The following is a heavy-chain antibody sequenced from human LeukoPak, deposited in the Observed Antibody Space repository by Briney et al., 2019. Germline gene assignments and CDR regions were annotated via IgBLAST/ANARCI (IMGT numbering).Heavy chain of an antibody. J-gene: IGHJ4*02. Sequence: GGSLRPSCAASGFRFSNYVFHWVRQAPGKGLEWVAVVSYDPDNEHYLDSVKGRFTISRDDSKNTLFLQMNSLRTEDSAVYYCARSPYFENSDSPFDYWGQGTLVTVSS. V-gene: IGHV3-30-3*01. CDR3: ARSPYFENSDSPFDY. CDR1: GFRFSNYV. CDR2: VSYDPDNE. D-gene: IGHD3-9*01.